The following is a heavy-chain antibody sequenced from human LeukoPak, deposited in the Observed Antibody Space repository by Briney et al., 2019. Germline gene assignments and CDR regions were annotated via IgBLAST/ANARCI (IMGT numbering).Heavy chain of an antibody. V-gene: IGHV4-34*01. CDR2: INHSGST. D-gene: IGHD3-22*01. J-gene: IGHJ4*02. CDR1: GGSFSGYY. Sequence: SETLSLTCAVYGGSFSGYYWSWIRQPPGKGLEWIGEINHSGSTNYNPSLKSRVTISVGTSKNQFSLKLSSVTAADTAVYYCARATDTYYYDSSGRGAGRFDYWGQGTLVTVSS. CDR3: ARATDTYYYDSSGRGAGRFDY.